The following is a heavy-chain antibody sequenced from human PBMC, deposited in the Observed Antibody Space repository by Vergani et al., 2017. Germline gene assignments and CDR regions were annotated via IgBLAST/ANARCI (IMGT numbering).Heavy chain of an antibody. J-gene: IGHJ6*02. CDR3: ASEETGASGCYYYYGMDV. V-gene: IGHV3-53*02. Sequence: EVQLVETGGGLIQPGGSLRLSCAASGFTVSSNYMSWVRQAPGKGLEWVSVIYSGCSKYYADSVKGRFTISRDNSKKPLYLPMNSLRAEDTAVYYCASEETGASGCYYYYGMDVWGQGTTVTVSS. D-gene: IGHD2-8*02. CDR1: GFTVSSNY. CDR2: IYSGCSK.